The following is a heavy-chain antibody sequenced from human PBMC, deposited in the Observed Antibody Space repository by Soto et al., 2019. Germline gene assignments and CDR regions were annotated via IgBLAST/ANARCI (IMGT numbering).Heavy chain of an antibody. CDR1: GFTFSSYE. D-gene: IGHD5-12*01. CDR2: ISSSGTI. Sequence: PGGSLRLSCAASGFTFSSYEMDWVRQAPGKGLEWVAYISSSGTILYGDSVKGRFTISRDNADNSLYLQMNSLTAEDTAVYYCTKEKSVRYSGYDAFDIWGRGTMVTVSS. V-gene: IGHV3-48*03. J-gene: IGHJ3*02. CDR3: TKEKSVRYSGYDAFDI.